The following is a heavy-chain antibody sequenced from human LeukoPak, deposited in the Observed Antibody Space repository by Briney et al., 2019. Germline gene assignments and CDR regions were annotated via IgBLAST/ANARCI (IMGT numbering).Heavy chain of an antibody. J-gene: IGHJ4*02. Sequence: SVTVSLKPSVCTFNSNAISWVRHAPRQGLEWMGGIISIFVTANYAQKFQGRVKITADESTSTAYMELSSLRSEDTAVYYCARRLLQLWAQFDYWGQGTLVTVSS. CDR1: VCTFNSNA. V-gene: IGHV1-69*13. CDR2: IISIFVTA. CDR3: ARRLLQLWAQFDY. D-gene: IGHD5-18*01.